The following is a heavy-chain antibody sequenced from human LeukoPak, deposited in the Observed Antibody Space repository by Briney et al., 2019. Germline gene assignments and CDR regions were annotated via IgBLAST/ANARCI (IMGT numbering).Heavy chain of an antibody. CDR2: ISAYNDNT. D-gene: IGHD1-26*01. CDR1: GYTFTSYG. CDR3: ARVVGGSYYSANCFDY. V-gene: IGHV1-18*01. Sequence: ASVKVSCKPSGYTFTSYGISWVRQAPGQGLEWMGWISAYNDNTNYAQKLQGRVTMTTDTSTSTAYMELRGLRSDDTAVYYCARVVGGSYYSANCFDYWGQGTLVTVSS. J-gene: IGHJ4*02.